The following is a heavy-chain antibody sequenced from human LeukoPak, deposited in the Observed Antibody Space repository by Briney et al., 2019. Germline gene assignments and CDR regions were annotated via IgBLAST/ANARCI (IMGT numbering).Heavy chain of an antibody. D-gene: IGHD3-22*01. J-gene: IGHJ1*01. CDR1: GFPFSSYS. CDR2: ISSSSNYK. Sequence: GGSLRLSCAASGFPFSSYSMNWVRQAPGKGLEWVSYISSSSNYKNYADSVQGRFTISRDNAKSSLYLQMNGLRAVDTAVYYCARHGLYDSTDYWTFQHWGQGTLVTVSS. CDR3: ARHGLYDSTDYWTFQH. V-gene: IGHV3-21*05.